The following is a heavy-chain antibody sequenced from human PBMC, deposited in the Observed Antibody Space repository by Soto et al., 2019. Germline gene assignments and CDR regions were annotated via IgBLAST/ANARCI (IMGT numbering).Heavy chain of an antibody. CDR3: ARIRSRTVAIVDF. D-gene: IGHD4-17*01. V-gene: IGHV4-28*01. J-gene: IGHJ4*02. CDR2: MYFSGST. Sequence: NPSETLSLTCAVSGYSITSSHWWGCIRQPPGKGLEWIGDMYFSGSTHHNPSLKSRVTMSIDTSKNQFSLKVSSVTAVDTAVYYCARIRSRTVAIVDFWGPGTLVTVSS. CDR1: GYSITSSHW.